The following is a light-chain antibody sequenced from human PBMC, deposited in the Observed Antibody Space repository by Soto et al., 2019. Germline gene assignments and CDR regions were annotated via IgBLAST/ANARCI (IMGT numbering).Light chain of an antibody. V-gene: IGKV3-15*01. Sequence: EIVMTQSPATLSVSPGERATLSCRASQSVGSSLAWYQQEPGQAPRLLIYGASTRATGIPARFSGSGSGTEFTLTISSLQSEDFAVYFCQQYKNWPPITVGQGTRL. CDR1: QSVGSS. CDR3: QQYKNWPPIT. J-gene: IGKJ5*01. CDR2: GAS.